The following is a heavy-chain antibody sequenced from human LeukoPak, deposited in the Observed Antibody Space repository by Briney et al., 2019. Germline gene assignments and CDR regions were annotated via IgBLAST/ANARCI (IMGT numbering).Heavy chain of an antibody. Sequence: GGSLRLSCAASGFTFSSNAMSWVRQAPGKGLEWVSAISGSGISTYYADSVKGRFTISRDSSKNTLYLQMNSLRAEDTAVYYCAKDSTFDFDTFDIWGQGTMITVSS. CDR3: AKDSTFDFDTFDI. J-gene: IGHJ3*02. CDR1: GFTFSSNA. CDR2: ISGSGIST. D-gene: IGHD2/OR15-2a*01. V-gene: IGHV3-23*01.